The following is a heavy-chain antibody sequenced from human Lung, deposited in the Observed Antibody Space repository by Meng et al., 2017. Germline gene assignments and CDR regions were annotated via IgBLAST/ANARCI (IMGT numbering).Heavy chain of an antibody. CDR3: ARGQKGYFDL. Sequence: QGQLQESGPGLVKPSQTLSLTCTVSGGSISSSNYYWSGIRQPPGKGLEWSGHIYNSGSTYYNPSLKSRITISVDTSKNQFSLKLSSVTAADTAGYYCARGQKGYFDLWGRGTLVTVSS. J-gene: IGHJ2*01. V-gene: IGHV4-30-4*01. CDR2: IYNSGST. CDR1: GGSISSSNYY.